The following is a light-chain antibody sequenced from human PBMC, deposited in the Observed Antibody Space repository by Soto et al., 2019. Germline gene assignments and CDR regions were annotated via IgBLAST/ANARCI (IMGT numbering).Light chain of an antibody. CDR3: QQRSNWPIT. V-gene: IGKV3-11*01. Sequence: IVMTQSPSTMSLPLGERATVCCRASQSVSSYLAWYQQKPGQAPRLLIYDASNRATGIPARFSGSGSGTDFTLTISSLEPEDFAVYYCQQRSNWPITFGQGTRLEIK. J-gene: IGKJ5*01. CDR2: DAS. CDR1: QSVSSY.